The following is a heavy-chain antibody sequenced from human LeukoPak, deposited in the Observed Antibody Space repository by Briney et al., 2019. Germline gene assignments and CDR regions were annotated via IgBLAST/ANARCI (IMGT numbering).Heavy chain of an antibody. CDR2: ITSSGDST. Sequence: GGSLRLSCAASGFIFRNYAMSWVRQAPGKGLEWVSAITSSGDSTYYADFVKGRFTISRDNSKNTLYVEMNTLRAEDTAVYYCAKWGDYDILTGYYVSDFWGQGTLVTVSS. J-gene: IGHJ4*02. CDR3: AKWGDYDILTGYYVSDF. V-gene: IGHV3-23*01. D-gene: IGHD3-9*01. CDR1: GFIFRNYA.